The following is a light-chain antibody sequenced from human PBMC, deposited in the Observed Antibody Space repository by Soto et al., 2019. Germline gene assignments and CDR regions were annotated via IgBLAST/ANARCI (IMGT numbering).Light chain of an antibody. Sequence: QMTHSPSSVSEAVGDRVTITCRASQGISTAVAWYQQKPGKGPKLLIYDASTLQSGVPSRFSGSGSGTDFTLTISSLQPEDFAVYYCQQEDTSQLTFVQGIK. CDR2: DAS. CDR3: QQEDTSQLT. J-gene: IGKJ2*01. CDR1: QGISTA. V-gene: IGKV1-13*02.